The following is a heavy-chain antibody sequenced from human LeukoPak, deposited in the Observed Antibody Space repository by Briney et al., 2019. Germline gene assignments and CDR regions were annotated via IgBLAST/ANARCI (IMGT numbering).Heavy chain of an antibody. V-gene: IGHV4-34*01. CDR1: GGSFSGYY. J-gene: IGHJ6*02. CDR2: INHSGST. CDR3: ARQSFTIGSVVVAATPVSGMDV. Sequence: SETLSLTCAVYGGSFSGYYWSWIRQPPGKGLEWIGEINHSGSTNYNPSLKSRVTISVDTSKSQFSLKLSSVTAADTAVYYCARQSFTIGSVVVAATPVSGMDVWGQGTTVAVSS. D-gene: IGHD2-15*01.